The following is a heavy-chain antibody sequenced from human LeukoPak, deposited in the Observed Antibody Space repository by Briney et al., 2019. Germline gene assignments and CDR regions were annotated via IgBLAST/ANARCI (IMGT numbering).Heavy chain of an antibody. CDR3: ARDLTDSYCGGDCLGFDY. D-gene: IGHD2-21*02. Sequence: ASVKVSCKASGYTFTSYYMHWVRQAPGQGLEWMGIINPSGGSTSYAQKFQGRVTMTRDTSTSTVYMELSSLRSEDTAVYYCARDLTDSYCGGDCLGFDYWGQGTLVTVSS. CDR2: INPSGGST. CDR1: GYTFTSYY. J-gene: IGHJ4*02. V-gene: IGHV1-46*01.